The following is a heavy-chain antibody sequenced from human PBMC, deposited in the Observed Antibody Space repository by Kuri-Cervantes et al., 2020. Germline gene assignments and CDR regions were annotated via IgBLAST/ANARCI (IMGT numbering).Heavy chain of an antibody. V-gene: IGHV3-23*01. CDR1: GFTFGNYA. Sequence: GESLKISCAASGFTFGNYAMSWVRQAPGKGLEWVSTIVGFGGSSGGVTFYGDSVRGRFTISRDNSRNTVFLQMNSLGAEDTAVYYCAKCYNYGDYNWSFDLWGRSTLVTVSS. D-gene: IGHD4-17*01. CDR2: IVGFGGSSGGVT. J-gene: IGHJ2*01. CDR3: AKCYNYGDYNWSFDL.